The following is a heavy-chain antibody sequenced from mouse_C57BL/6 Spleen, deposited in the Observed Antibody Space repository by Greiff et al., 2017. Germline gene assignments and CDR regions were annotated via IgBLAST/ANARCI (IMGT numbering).Heavy chain of an antibody. D-gene: IGHD1-1*01. V-gene: IGHV1-64*01. CDR2: IHPNSGST. CDR3: ASDYYGSSHAMDY. CDR1: GYTFTSYW. J-gene: IGHJ4*01. Sequence: QVQLQQPGAELVKPGASVKLSCKASGYTFTSYWMHWVKQRPGQGLEWIGMIHPNSGSTNYYEKFKSKATLTVDKSSSTAYMQLNSLTSEDSAVYYCASDYYGSSHAMDYWGQGTSVTVSS.